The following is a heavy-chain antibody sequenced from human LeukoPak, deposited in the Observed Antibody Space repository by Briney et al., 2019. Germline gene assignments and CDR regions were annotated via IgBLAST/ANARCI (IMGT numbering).Heavy chain of an antibody. CDR1: GFTFDDYA. V-gene: IGHV3-23*01. CDR2: ISGSGGST. D-gene: IGHD3-22*01. J-gene: IGHJ4*02. Sequence: GGSLRLSCAASGFTFDDYAMHWVRQAPGKGLEWVSAISGSGGSTYYADSVKGRFTISRDNSKNTLYLQMNSLRAEGTAVYYCAKDPWGGYYYDSSGSNYWGQGTLVTVSS. CDR3: AKDPWGGYYYDSSGSNY.